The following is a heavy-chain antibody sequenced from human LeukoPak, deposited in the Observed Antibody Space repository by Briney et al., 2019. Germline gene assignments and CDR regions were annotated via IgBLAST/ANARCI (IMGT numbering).Heavy chain of an antibody. Sequence: ASVKVSCKASGGTFSSYAISWVRQAPGQGLEWMGWMNPNSGNTGYAQKFQGRVTITRNTSISTAYMELSSLRSEDTAVYYCARGPGSSSILYYYYMDVWGKGTTVTVSS. CDR3: ARGPGSSSILYYYYMDV. V-gene: IGHV1-8*03. D-gene: IGHD6-13*01. J-gene: IGHJ6*03. CDR1: GGTFSSYA. CDR2: MNPNSGNT.